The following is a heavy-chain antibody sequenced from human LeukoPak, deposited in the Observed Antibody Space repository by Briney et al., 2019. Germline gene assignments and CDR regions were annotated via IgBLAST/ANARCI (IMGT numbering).Heavy chain of an antibody. D-gene: IGHD5-12*01. CDR1: GFTFSSYA. Sequence: GGSLRLSCAASGFTFSSYAMHWVRQAPGKRLEWVAVISYDGSDEFYADSVKGRFTISSDNSKNTLYLQMNSLRAEDTAVYYCARRGWLRPLYYFDYWGQGTLVTVSS. CDR2: ISYDGSDE. V-gene: IGHV3-30-3*01. J-gene: IGHJ4*02. CDR3: ARRGWLRPLYYFDY.